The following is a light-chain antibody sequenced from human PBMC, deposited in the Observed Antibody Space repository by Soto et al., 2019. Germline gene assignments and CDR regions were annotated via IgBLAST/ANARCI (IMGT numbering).Light chain of an antibody. Sequence: DIQMTQSPSTLSASVGDRVTITCRASQSISSWLAWYQQKPGKAPKLLIYKASSLESGVPSRFSGSGSGTEFTLNISSLQPDDFATYYCQQYNSYSRTLGEGTKVNIK. V-gene: IGKV1-5*03. CDR1: QSISSW. CDR2: KAS. J-gene: IGKJ1*01. CDR3: QQYNSYSRT.